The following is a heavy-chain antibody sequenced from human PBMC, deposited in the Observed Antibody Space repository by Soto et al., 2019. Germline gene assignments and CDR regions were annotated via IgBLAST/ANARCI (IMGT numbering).Heavy chain of an antibody. J-gene: IGHJ4*02. Sequence: SLRLSCAASGFTFDDYAMHWVRQAPGKGLEWVSGISWNSGSIGYADSVKGRFTISRDNAKNSLYLQMNSLRAEDTALYYCAKDIGIVATGYFDYWGQGTLVTVSS. CDR2: ISWNSGSI. CDR1: GFTFDDYA. CDR3: AKDIGIVATGYFDY. D-gene: IGHD5-12*01. V-gene: IGHV3-9*01.